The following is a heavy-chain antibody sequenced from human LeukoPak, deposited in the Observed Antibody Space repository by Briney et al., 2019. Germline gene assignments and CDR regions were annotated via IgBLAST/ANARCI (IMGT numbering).Heavy chain of an antibody. V-gene: IGHV4-38-2*01. J-gene: IGHJ4*02. CDR3: AGHGLFDCGDRGGLDY. CDR1: GYSISSGYY. D-gene: IGHD4-17*01. CDR2: IYHSGST. Sequence: PSETLSLTCAVSGYSISSGYYWGWIRQPPGRGLEWIGSIYHSGSTYYNPSLKSRVTISVDTSKNQFSLKLSSVTAADTAVYYCAGHGLFDCGDRGGLDYWGQGTLVTVSS.